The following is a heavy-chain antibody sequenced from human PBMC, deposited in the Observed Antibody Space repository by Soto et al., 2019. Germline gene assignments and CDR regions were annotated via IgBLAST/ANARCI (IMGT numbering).Heavy chain of an antibody. J-gene: IGHJ5*02. D-gene: IGHD1-20*01. CDR2: SYYSGTT. CDR1: GASISVHSYY. CDR3: TRRYNWNDNYFHP. V-gene: IGHV4-39*01. Sequence: PSETQSLTCTVSGASISVHSYYWTWIRQPPGKGLEWIGSSYYSGTTYFNPSLQSPATISVDTPNYQFALRLTPVTDADTAIYYCTRRYNWNDNYFHPWGPGALVTVSS.